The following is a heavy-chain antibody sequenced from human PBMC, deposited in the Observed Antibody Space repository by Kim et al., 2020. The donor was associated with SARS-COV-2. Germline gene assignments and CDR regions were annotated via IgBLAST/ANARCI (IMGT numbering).Heavy chain of an antibody. Sequence: GGSLRLSCAASGFTLSSHAMHWVRQAPGMGLEYVGSIGSNEGDTHYAKSVKGRFTISIDGSKNTMNLQMGSLRPEDMAVSYCARNGWSGRYDGPFDMWGQGTRVTVSS. D-gene: IGHD1-26*01. CDR3: ARNGWSGRYDGPFDM. V-gene: IGHV3-64*01. CDR1: GFTLSSHA. CDR2: IGSNEGDT. J-gene: IGHJ3*02.